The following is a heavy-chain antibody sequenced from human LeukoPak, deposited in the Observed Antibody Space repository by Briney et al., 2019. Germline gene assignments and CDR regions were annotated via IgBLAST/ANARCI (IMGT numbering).Heavy chain of an antibody. J-gene: IGHJ3*02. V-gene: IGHV3-33*01. CDR1: GFTFSSYG. CDR3: ARERSLTMVRDAFDI. Sequence: PGGSLRLSCAASGFTFSSYGMHWVRQAPGKGLEWVAVIWYDGSNKHYADSVKGRFTISRDNSKNTLYLQMNSLRAEDTAVYYCARERSLTMVRDAFDIWGQGTMVTVSS. D-gene: IGHD3-10*01. CDR2: IWYDGSNK.